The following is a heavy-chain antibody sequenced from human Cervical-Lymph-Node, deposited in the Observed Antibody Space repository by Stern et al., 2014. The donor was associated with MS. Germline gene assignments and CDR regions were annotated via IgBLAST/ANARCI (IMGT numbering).Heavy chain of an antibody. CDR3: SRSIISGRAVAGDY. J-gene: IGHJ4*02. D-gene: IGHD6-19*01. CDR2: INTSRRST. CDR1: GYTFNSYY. V-gene: IGHV1-46*02. Sequence: QLVQSGAEVKKPGASAKVSCKASGYTFNSYYMHWVRQDPGQGLEWMGIINTSRRSTSYEQKFRGRVNMTRDTYPSTDYRELSSLRSEDTAVYYCSRSIISGRAVAGDYWGQGTLVTLSS.